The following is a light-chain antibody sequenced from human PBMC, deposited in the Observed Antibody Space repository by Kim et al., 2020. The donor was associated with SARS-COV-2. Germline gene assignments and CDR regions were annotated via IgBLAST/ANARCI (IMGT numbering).Light chain of an antibody. V-gene: IGKV3-15*01. CDR2: GAS. CDR3: QQYNNWPPWT. J-gene: IGKJ1*01. CDR1: QSVSSD. Sequence: GERATLSCRASQSVSSDLAWYQQKPDQAPRLLICGASTRATGIPARFSGSGSGTEFTLTISSLQSEDLAVYYCQQYNNWPPWTFGQGTKVDIK.